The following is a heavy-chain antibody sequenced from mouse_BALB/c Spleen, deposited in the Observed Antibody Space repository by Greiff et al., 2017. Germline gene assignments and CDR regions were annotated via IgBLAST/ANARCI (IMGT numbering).Heavy chain of an antibody. J-gene: IGHJ2*01. CDR1: GFSLTSYG. CDR2: IWAGGST. CDR3: ARGNYYRSFDY. D-gene: IGHD2-14*01. Sequence: QVQLQQSGPGLVQPSQSLSITCTVSGFSLTSYGVHWVRQPPGKGLEWLGVIWAGGSTNYNSALMSRLSISKDNSKSQVFLKMNSLQTDDTAMYYCARGNYYRSFDYWGQGTTLTVSS. V-gene: IGHV2-9*02.